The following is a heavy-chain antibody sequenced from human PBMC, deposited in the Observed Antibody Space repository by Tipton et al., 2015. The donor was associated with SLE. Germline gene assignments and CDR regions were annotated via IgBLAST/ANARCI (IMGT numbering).Heavy chain of an antibody. D-gene: IGHD3-3*01. CDR1: GGSISSYY. CDR3: ARLQYIFGGMDV. V-gene: IGHV4-59*12. CDR2: IYYSGST. Sequence: TLSLTCTVSGGSISSYYWSWIRQPPGKGLEWIGYIYYSGSTNYNPSLKSRVTISVDTSKNQFSLKLSSVTAADTAVYYCARLQYIFGGMDVWGEGTTVTVSS. J-gene: IGHJ6*04.